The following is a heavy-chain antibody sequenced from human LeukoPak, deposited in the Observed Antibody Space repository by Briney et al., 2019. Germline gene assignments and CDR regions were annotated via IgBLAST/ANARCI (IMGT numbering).Heavy chain of an antibody. CDR2: ISRSSSYI. D-gene: IGHD6-19*01. CDR3: ARDLGRYSSGWEPFDY. V-gene: IGHV3-21*01. CDR1: GFTFSSYS. Sequence: GGSLRLSCAASGFTFSSYSMNWVRQAPGKGLEWVSSISRSSSYIYYADSVKGRFTISRDNAKNSLYLQMNSLRAEDTAVYYCARDLGRYSSGWEPFDYWGQGTLVTVSS. J-gene: IGHJ4*02.